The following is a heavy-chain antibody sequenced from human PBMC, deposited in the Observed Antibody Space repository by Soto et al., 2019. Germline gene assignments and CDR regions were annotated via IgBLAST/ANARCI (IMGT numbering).Heavy chain of an antibody. CDR2: IIPIFGTA. V-gene: IGHV1-69*01. D-gene: IGHD6-13*01. CDR1: GGTFISYA. J-gene: IGHJ4*02. Sequence: KVSCTASGGTFISYAISWVRHAPGQGLEWMGGIIPIFGTANYAQKFQGRVTITADESTSTAYMELSSLRSEDTAVYYCASPRVDRYSSSWYYQFDYWGQGTLVTVSS. CDR3: ASPRVDRYSSSWYYQFDY.